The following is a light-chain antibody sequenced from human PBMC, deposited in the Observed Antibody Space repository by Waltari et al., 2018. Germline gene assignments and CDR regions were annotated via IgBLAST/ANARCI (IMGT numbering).Light chain of an antibody. CDR1: SPNIGNNY. V-gene: IGLV1-51*01. CDR3: GTWDSSLSAGV. Sequence: QSVLTQPPSVSAAPGQKVTISCSGSSPNIGNNYVPWYQKFPGTAPKLLIYDNNKRPSGIPDRFSGSKSGTSATLGITGLQTGDEADYYCGTWDSSLSAGVFGGGTKLTVL. J-gene: IGLJ3*02. CDR2: DNN.